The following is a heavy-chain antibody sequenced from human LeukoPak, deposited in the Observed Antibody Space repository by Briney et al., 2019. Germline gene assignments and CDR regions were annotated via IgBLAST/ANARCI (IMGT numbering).Heavy chain of an antibody. Sequence: TSETLSLTCTVSSGSISTSNYYWGWVRQPPGKGLEWIGSIYYSGTTYYNPSLKSRVTISLDTSKNQFSLKLSSVTAADTAVYYCARDKGGLGRGYYYMDVWGKGTTVTVSS. CDR2: IYYSGTT. CDR1: SGSISTSNYY. J-gene: IGHJ6*03. D-gene: IGHD3/OR15-3a*01. CDR3: ARDKGGLGRGYYYMDV. V-gene: IGHV4-39*07.